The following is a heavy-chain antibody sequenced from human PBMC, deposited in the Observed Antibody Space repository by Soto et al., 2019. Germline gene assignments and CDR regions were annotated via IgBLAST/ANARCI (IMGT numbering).Heavy chain of an antibody. Sequence: EVQLLESGGGLVQPGGSLRLSCAASGFTFSSYAINWVRQAPGKGLEWVSVISTTGGTTYYADSVKGLFTISRDNSKSSLYLQMDTLRAEDTAVYYCAKLRGGWATGQRAFDFWGQGTMVTVSS. V-gene: IGHV3-23*01. D-gene: IGHD5-12*01. CDR1: GFTFSSYA. CDR3: AKLRGGWATGQRAFDF. CDR2: ISTTGGTT. J-gene: IGHJ3*01.